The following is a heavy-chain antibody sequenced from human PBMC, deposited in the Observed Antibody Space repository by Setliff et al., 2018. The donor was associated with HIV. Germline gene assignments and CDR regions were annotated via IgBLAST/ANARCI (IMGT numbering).Heavy chain of an antibody. CDR3: AKSSGSYPLGFDP. J-gene: IGHJ5*02. Sequence: GESLKISCTASGYNFATHWIGWVRQTPGKGLEWMGIINPVDSDTRYSPSFQGQVTISADKSINTAYLQWNSLKASDSGIYYCAKSSGSYPLGFDPWGQGTLFTVSS. CDR2: INPVDSDT. V-gene: IGHV5-51*01. D-gene: IGHD3-16*02. CDR1: GYNFATHW.